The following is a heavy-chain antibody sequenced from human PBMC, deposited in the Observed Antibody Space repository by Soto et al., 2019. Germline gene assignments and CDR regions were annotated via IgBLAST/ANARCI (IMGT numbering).Heavy chain of an antibody. Sequence: SETLSLTCTVSGGSISSSSYYWGWIRQPPGKGLEWIGSIYYSGSTYYNPSLKSRVTISVDTSKNQFSLKLSSVTAADTAVYYCARRTQYDSSGYYFSVGWFDPWGPGTLVTVSS. CDR3: ARRTQYDSSGYYFSVGWFDP. CDR2: IYYSGST. CDR1: GGSISSSSYY. D-gene: IGHD3-22*01. J-gene: IGHJ5*02. V-gene: IGHV4-39*01.